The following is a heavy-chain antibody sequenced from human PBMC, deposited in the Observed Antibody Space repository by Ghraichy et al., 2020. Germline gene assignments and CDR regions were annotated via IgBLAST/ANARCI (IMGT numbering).Heavy chain of an antibody. J-gene: IGHJ3*02. V-gene: IGHV3-21*01. D-gene: IGHD3-10*01. CDR3: ARAYYYGSGGLYDAFDI. Sequence: GESLNISCAASGFTFSSYSMNWVRQAPGKGLEWVSLISRTSSYIKNADSVKGRFTISRDNAKNSLYLQMNSLRAEDTAVYYCARAYYYGSGGLYDAFDIWGQGTMVTVSS. CDR2: ISRTSSYI. CDR1: GFTFSSYS.